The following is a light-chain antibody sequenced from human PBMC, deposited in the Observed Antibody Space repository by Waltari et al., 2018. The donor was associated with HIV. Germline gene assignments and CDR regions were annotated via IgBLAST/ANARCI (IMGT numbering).Light chain of an antibody. CDR3: ETWDKNSRV. CDR1: SGHSHNI. J-gene: IGLJ2*01. V-gene: IGLV4-60*03. CDR2: LDGSGTY. Sequence: QPAVTHSSSASASLGSSVTLTCTLTSGHSHNIIAWHQQQPGKAPRFLMKLDGSGTYNKGSGVPDRFSGSSSVAARYLTISKLQSEDEADYYCETWDKNSRVFGGGTKLTVL.